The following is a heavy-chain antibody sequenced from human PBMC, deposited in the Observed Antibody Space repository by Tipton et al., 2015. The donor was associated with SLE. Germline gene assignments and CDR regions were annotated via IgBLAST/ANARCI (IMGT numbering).Heavy chain of an antibody. CDR1: GYTFSNFG. Sequence: SLRLSCAASGYTFSNFGMSWVRQAPGKGLEWVSSISVTGATTYYAESVRGRFTISRDNSKNTVYLQMSSLRAEDTAVYFCAKERGQWLIPYSFDYFGQGTLVTVSS. D-gene: IGHD6-19*01. CDR2: ISVTGATT. CDR3: AKERGQWLIPYSFDY. V-gene: IGHV3-23*01. J-gene: IGHJ4*02.